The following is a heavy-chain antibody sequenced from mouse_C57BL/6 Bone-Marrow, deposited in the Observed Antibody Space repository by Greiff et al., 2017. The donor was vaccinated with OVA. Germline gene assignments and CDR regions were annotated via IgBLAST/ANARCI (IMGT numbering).Heavy chain of an antibody. J-gene: IGHJ4*01. V-gene: IGHV5-9-1*02. CDR3: TRDDGYYVGAMDY. Sequence: DVMLVESGEGLVKPGGSLKLSCAASGFTFSSYAMSWVRQTPEKRLEWVAYISSGGDYIYYADTVKGRFTISRDNARNTLYLQMSSLKSEDTAMYYCTRDDGYYVGAMDYWGQGTSVTVSS. D-gene: IGHD2-3*01. CDR2: ISSGGDYI. CDR1: GFTFSSYA.